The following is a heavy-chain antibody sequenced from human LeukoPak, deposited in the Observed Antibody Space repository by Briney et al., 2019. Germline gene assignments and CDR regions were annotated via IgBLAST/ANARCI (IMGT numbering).Heavy chain of an antibody. D-gene: IGHD2-2*01. CDR2: IIPIFGTA. V-gene: IGHV1-69*05. CDR3: ARVRRTGYCSSTSCPFWFDP. CDR1: GDTFSSYA. Sequence: GASVKVSCKASGDTFSSYAISWVRQAPGQGLEWMGGIIPIFGTANYAQKFQGRVTITTDESTSTAYMELSSLRSEDTAVYYCARVRRTGYCSSTSCPFWFDPWGQGTLVTVSS. J-gene: IGHJ5*02.